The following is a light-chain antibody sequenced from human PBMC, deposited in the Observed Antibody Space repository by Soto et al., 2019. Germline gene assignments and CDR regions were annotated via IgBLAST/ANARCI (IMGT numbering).Light chain of an antibody. Sequence: EIVLTQSPVTLSLSPGERATLSCRASQSVSSYVAWYQQKPGQAPRLLIYDASNRATGIPARFSGSGSGTDFTLTISSLAPEDFPVYYCQQRSNWLITFGQGTRLDIK. CDR1: QSVSSY. V-gene: IGKV3-11*01. J-gene: IGKJ5*01. CDR3: QQRSNWLIT. CDR2: DAS.